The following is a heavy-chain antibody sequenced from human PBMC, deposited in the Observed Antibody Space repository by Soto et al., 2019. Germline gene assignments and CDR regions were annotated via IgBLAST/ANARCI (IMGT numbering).Heavy chain of an antibody. CDR2: IGATIGNT. CDR3: ATAGKYDRSGRDV. CDR1: WFVFNNYA. Sequence: ASVKFSCTAFWFVFNNYAISWVRQAPGQGLEWMGLIGATIGNTNYSQKLKGIVTITTDTSTSTAYMELRSLRSDDTAVYYCATAGKYDRSGRDVWGQGTLVTVSS. D-gene: IGHD3-22*01. V-gene: IGHV1-18*04. J-gene: IGHJ4*02.